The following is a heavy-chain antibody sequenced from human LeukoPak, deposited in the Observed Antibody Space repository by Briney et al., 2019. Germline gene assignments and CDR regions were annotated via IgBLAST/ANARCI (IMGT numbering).Heavy chain of an antibody. J-gene: IGHJ4*02. CDR2: IKQDGTEK. CDR1: GFTFSSSW. V-gene: IGHV3-7*01. D-gene: IGHD3-10*01. CDR3: AKVAKYYYGSETYYFFEQ. Sequence: GGSLRLSCAASGFTFSSSWMHWVCQAPEKGLEWVANIKQDGTEKYYVDSVKGRFTISRDNARNSLELQMNSLRVEDTAVYYCAKVAKYYYGSETYYFFEQWGQGTPVTASS.